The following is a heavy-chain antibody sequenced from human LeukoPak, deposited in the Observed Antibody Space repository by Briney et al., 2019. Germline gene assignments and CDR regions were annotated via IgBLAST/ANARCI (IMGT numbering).Heavy chain of an antibody. CDR2: IYYSGST. CDR1: GGSISGYY. Sequence: SETLSLTCTVSGGSISGYYWSWIRQPPGKGLEWIGYIYYSGSTNYNPSLKSRVTISVDTSKNQFSLKLSSVTAADTAVYYCAREIGSSGSYFDAFDIWGQGTMVTVSS. CDR3: AREIGSSGSYFDAFDI. V-gene: IGHV4-59*01. D-gene: IGHD1-26*01. J-gene: IGHJ3*02.